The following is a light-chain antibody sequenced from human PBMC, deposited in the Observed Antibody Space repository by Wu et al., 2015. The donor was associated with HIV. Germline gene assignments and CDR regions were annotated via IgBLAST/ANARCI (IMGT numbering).Light chain of an antibody. Sequence: MTQSPATLSVSPGERATLSCRASQSIVSDYLTWYQHRPGQAPRLLIYGAFRRASGIPDRFSGSGSGTDFTLTIGRLEPEDFAVYYCQQFGSSPRTFGQGTKVEIK. V-gene: IGKV3-20*01. CDR2: GAF. J-gene: IGKJ1*01. CDR1: QSIVSDY. CDR3: QQFGSSPRT.